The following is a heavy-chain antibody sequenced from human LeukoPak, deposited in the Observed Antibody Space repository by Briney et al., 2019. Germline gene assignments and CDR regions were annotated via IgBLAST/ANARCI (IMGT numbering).Heavy chain of an antibody. Sequence: GGSLRLSCAASGFSFRGYGMHWVRQAPGKGLEYVAAISADGGTTYYADSVKERFIISRDNAKNTLYLQMGSLRNEDMGVYYCARRRGGPPFDYWGQGTLVIVSS. CDR3: ARRRGGPPFDY. J-gene: IGHJ4*02. CDR2: ISADGGTT. CDR1: GFSFRGYG. V-gene: IGHV3-64*02.